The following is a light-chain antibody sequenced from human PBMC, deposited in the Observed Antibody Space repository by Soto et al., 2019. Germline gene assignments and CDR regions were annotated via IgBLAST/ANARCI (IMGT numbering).Light chain of an antibody. CDR2: DAS. V-gene: IGKV1-5*01. Sequence: DIQMTQFPSTLSASVGDRVTITCRASQTTNTWLAWYQQKPGTAPKLLIYDASSLEGGVQSRFSASGSGTEFTLTISRLQPDDLATYYCQQDISYPYTFGQGTKVEIK. CDR1: QTTNTW. J-gene: IGKJ2*01. CDR3: QQDISYPYT.